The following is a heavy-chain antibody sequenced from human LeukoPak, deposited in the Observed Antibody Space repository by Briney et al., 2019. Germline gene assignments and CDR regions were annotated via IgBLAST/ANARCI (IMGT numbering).Heavy chain of an antibody. J-gene: IGHJ4*02. CDR1: GFTFSSYW. CDR3: ARGGRGWITSPKVDY. CDR2: INSDGSST. D-gene: IGHD3-16*01. V-gene: IGHV3-74*01. Sequence: GGSLRLSCAASGFTFSSYWMHWVRQAPGKGLVWVSRINSDGSSTSYADSVKGRFTISRDNAKNTLYLQMNSLRAEDTAVYYCARGGRGWITSPKVDYWGQGTLVTVSS.